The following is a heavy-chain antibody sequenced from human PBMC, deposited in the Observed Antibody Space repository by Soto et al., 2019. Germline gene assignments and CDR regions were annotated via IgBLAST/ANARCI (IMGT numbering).Heavy chain of an antibody. D-gene: IGHD2-15*01. J-gene: IGHJ3*02. CDR2: ISGSGGST. CDR1: GFTFSAYD. CDR3: AKHPRSGLITGAFDI. V-gene: IGHV3-23*01. Sequence: GSLRLSCAASGFTFSAYDMSWVRQAPGKGLEWVSAISGSGGSTYYADSVKGRFTISRDNSKNTLYLQMNSLRAEDTAVYYCAKHPRSGLITGAFDIWGQGTMVTVSS.